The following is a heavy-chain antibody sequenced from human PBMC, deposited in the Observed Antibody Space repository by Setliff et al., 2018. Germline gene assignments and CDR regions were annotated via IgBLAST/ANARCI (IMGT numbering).Heavy chain of an antibody. D-gene: IGHD3-3*01. J-gene: IGHJ4*02. V-gene: IGHV4-39*06. Sequence: SETLSLTCTVSGGSISSSSYYWGWIRQPPGKGLEWIGSIYYSGSTYYNPSLKSRVTISVDTSKNQFTLKLSSVTAADTAVYYCARERMYYNFWSGYSDYWGQGTLVTVSS. CDR1: GGSISSSSYY. CDR3: ARERMYYNFWSGYSDY. CDR2: IYYSGST.